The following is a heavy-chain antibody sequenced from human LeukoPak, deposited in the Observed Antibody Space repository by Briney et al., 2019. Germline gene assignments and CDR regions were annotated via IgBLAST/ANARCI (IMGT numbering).Heavy chain of an antibody. D-gene: IGHD5-18*01. V-gene: IGHV3-7*01. CDR3: ARALSYSYGSMDF. CDR1: GFTFSRFW. J-gene: IGHJ4*02. CDR2: INQDGSDK. Sequence: GGSLRLSCAASGFTFSRFWMSGVREVPGKGLEWVANINQDGSDKFYVDPVKGRFTISRDNAKNSLYLQMNSLRAEDTAVYYCARALSYSYGSMDFWGQGTLVIVSS.